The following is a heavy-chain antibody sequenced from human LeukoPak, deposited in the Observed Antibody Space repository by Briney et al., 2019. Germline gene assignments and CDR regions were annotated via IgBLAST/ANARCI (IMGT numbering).Heavy chain of an antibody. J-gene: IGHJ4*02. CDR2: IKGDGTST. Sequence: GVSLRLSCAATGFRFDDFAMHWVRQVPGKGLVWVSRIKGDGTSTSYADSVKGRFTISRDNAKNTLYLQMNSPRAEDTAVYYCASGTASCYWGQGTLVTVSS. CDR1: GFRFDDFA. V-gene: IGHV3-74*01. CDR3: ASGTASCY.